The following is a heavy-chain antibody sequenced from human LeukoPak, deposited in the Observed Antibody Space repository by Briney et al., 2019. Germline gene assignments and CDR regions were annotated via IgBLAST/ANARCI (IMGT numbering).Heavy chain of an antibody. CDR3: AREYCSSTSCFVTDNWFDP. CDR1: GGSISSGDYY. V-gene: IGHV4-61*02. J-gene: IGHJ5*02. Sequence: SETLSLTCTVSGGSISSGDYYWSWIRQPAGKGLEWIGRIYTSGSTNYNPSLKSRVTMSVDTSKNQFSLKLSSVTAADTAVYYCAREYCSSTSCFVTDNWFDPWGQGTLVTVSS. CDR2: IYTSGST. D-gene: IGHD2-2*01.